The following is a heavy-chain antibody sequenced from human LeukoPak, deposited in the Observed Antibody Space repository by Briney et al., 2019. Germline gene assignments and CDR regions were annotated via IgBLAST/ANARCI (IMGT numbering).Heavy chain of an antibody. D-gene: IGHD3-10*01. CDR2: IYYSRST. V-gene: IGHV4-59*01. CDR1: GGSISSYY. CDR3: AREGTTYYYGSGDNWFDP. J-gene: IGHJ5*02. Sequence: PSETLSLTCTVSGGSISSYYWSWIRQPPGKGLGWIGYIYYSRSTNYNPSLKSRVTISVDASKNQFSLKLSSVTAADTAVYYCAREGTTYYYGSGDNWFDPWGQGTLVTVSS.